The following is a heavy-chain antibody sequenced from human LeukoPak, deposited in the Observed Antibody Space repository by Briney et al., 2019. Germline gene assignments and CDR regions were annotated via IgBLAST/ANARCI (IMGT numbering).Heavy chain of an antibody. Sequence: GGSLRLSCAASGFKFSKYWMTWVRQGPGKGLEWVANIKQDESEKYYGDSVKGRFTISRDNAKNSLYLQMNSLRAEDTAVYYCARDKEEMVRAPYAFGIWGQGTMVTVSS. D-gene: IGHD3-10*01. J-gene: IGHJ3*02. V-gene: IGHV3-7*01. CDR1: GFKFSKYW. CDR2: IKQDESEK. CDR3: ARDKEEMVRAPYAFGI.